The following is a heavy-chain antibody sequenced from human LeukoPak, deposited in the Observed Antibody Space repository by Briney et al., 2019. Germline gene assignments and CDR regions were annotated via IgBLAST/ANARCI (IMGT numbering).Heavy chain of an antibody. CDR1: GYTFTGYY. CDR3: AREYCSGGSCYSRAFDI. V-gene: IGHV1-69*05. Sequence: ASVKVSCKASGYTFTGYYMHWVRQAPGQGLEWMGRIIPIFGTANYAQKFQGRVTITTDESTSTAYMELSSLRSEDTAVYYCAREYCSGGSCYSRAFDIWGQGTMVTVSS. D-gene: IGHD2-15*01. J-gene: IGHJ3*02. CDR2: IIPIFGTA.